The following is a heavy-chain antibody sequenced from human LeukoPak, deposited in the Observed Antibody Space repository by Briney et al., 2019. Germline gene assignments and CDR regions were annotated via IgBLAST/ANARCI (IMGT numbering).Heavy chain of an antibody. CDR1: GGSISSGSYY. Sequence: SETLSLTCTVSGGSISSGSYYWSWIRQPAGKGLEWIGRIYTSGSTNYNPSLKSRVTISVDTSKNQLSLKLSSVTAADTAVYYCARVTYYYGSGSFYYYMDVWGKGTTVTVSS. J-gene: IGHJ6*03. V-gene: IGHV4-61*02. CDR2: IYTSGST. D-gene: IGHD3-10*01. CDR3: ARVTYYYGSGSFYYYMDV.